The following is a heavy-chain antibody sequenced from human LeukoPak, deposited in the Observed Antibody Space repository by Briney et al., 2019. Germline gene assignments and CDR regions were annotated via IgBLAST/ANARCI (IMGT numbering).Heavy chain of an antibody. J-gene: IGHJ4*02. CDR3: ARGTRGYSYA. V-gene: IGHV4-34*01. CDR1: GGSISSYY. D-gene: IGHD5-18*01. Sequence: SETLSLTCTVSGGSISSYYWSWIRQPPGKGLEWIGEINHSGSTNYNPSLKSRVTISVDTSKNQFSLKLSSVTAADTAVYYCARGTRGYSYAWGQGTLVTVSS. CDR2: INHSGST.